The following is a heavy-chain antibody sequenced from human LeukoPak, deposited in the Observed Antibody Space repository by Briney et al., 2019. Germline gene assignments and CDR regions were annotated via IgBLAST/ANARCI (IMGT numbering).Heavy chain of an antibody. CDR2: ISSSSSYI. CDR3: ASRAVAEADY. CDR1: GFTFSSYS. V-gene: IGHV3-21*01. D-gene: IGHD6-19*01. Sequence: PGGSLRLSCAASGFTFSSYSMNWVRQAPGKGLEWVSSISSSSSYIYYADSVKGRFTISRDNAKNSLYLQMNSLRAEDTAVYYCASRAVAEADYWGQGTLVTVSS. J-gene: IGHJ4*02.